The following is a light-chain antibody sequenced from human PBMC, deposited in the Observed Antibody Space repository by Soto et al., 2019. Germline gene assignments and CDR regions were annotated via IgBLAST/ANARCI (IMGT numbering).Light chain of an antibody. CDR3: SSYAGSTTYVV. J-gene: IGLJ2*01. Sequence: QSALTQPASVSGSPGQSITISCTGTSSDVGSYNLVSWYQQHPGKAPKLMIYEDTKRPSGVPNRFSGSKSGNTASLTISGLQAADDEAYYCSSYAGSTTYVVFGGGTKVTVL. V-gene: IGLV2-23*01. CDR2: EDT. CDR1: SSDVGSYNL.